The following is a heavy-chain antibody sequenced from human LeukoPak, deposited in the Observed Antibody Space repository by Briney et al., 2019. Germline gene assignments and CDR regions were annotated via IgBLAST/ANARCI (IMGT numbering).Heavy chain of an antibody. J-gene: IGHJ4*02. D-gene: IGHD2-15*01. CDR1: GFTFRNYW. V-gene: IGHV3-7*01. CDR3: ARDGGLNTNFDC. Sequence: GGSLRLSCAASGFTFRNYWMGWVRQAPGKGLEWVANTKPDGSAEYYADSVRGRFTTSRDNANNFLYLQMNSLRAEDTAVYYCARDGGLNTNFDCWGQGTLVTVSS. CDR2: TKPDGSAE.